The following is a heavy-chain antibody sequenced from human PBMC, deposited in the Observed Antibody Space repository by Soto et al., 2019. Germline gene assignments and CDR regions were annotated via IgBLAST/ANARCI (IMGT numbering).Heavy chain of an antibody. CDR1: GYSFTSYW. V-gene: IGHV5-10-1*04. Sequence: GESLKISCKGSGYSFTSYWISWVRQMPGKGLEWMGRIDPSDSYTRYSPSFQGQVTISADKSISTAYLQWSSLKASDTAMYYCARSGMTTVIFYGMDVWGQGTTVTVSS. D-gene: IGHD4-4*01. CDR3: ARSGMTTVIFYGMDV. CDR2: IDPSDSYT. J-gene: IGHJ6*02.